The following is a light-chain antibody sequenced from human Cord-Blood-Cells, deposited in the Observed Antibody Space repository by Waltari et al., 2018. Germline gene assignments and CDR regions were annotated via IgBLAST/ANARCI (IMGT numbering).Light chain of an antibody. CDR1: QSVSSSY. CDR3: QQYGSSPYT. J-gene: IGKJ2*01. V-gene: IGKV3-20*01. Sequence: EIVLTQSPGTLSLSPGERATLSSRASQSVSSSYLAWYKQKPGQAPRLLIYGASSRATGIPDRFSGSGSGTDFTLTISRLEPEDFAVYYCQQYGSSPYTFGQGTKLEIK. CDR2: GAS.